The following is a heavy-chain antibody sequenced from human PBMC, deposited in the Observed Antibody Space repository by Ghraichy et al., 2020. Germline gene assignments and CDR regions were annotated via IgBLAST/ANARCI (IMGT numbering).Heavy chain of an antibody. CDR3: ARQRWQQSEFDY. CDR1: GFSFSNHI. J-gene: IGHJ4*02. CDR2: ITTDSSSI. V-gene: IGHV3-21*01. Sequence: GSLRLSCAASGFSFSNHIMYWVRQAPGKGLEWVASITTDSSSIYYVDSVKGRFTISSDNANNSLYLQMYSLTAEDTAVYYCARQRWQQSEFDYWGQGTLVSVSS. D-gene: IGHD4-23*01.